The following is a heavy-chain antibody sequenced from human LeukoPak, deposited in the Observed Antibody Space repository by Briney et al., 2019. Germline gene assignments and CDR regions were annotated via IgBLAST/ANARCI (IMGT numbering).Heavy chain of an antibody. CDR3: AKDYYDSSGYPDY. D-gene: IGHD3-22*01. Sequence: GGSLRLSCAASGFTFDDYAMHWVRQAPGEGLEWVSGISWNSGSIGYADSVKGRFTISRDNAKNSLYLQMNSLRAEDTALYYCAKDYYDSSGYPDYWGQGTLVTASS. CDR2: ISWNSGSI. CDR1: GFTFDDYA. J-gene: IGHJ4*02. V-gene: IGHV3-9*01.